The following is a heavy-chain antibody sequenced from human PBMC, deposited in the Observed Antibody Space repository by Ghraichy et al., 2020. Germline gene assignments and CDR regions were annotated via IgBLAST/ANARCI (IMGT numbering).Heavy chain of an antibody. CDR3: ARGRQNDY. V-gene: IGHV4-34*01. CDR1: GGSFTGYF. J-gene: IGHJ4*02. CDR2: INHSGST. Sequence: SETLSLTCAVYGGSFTGYFWSWIRQPPGRGLEWIGEINHSGSTSYSPSLKSRVTISVDTSKNQFSLILSSVTAADTAVYFCARGRQNDYWGQGTLVTVSS.